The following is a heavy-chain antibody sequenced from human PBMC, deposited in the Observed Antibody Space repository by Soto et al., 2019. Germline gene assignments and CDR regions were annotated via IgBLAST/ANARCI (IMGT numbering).Heavy chain of an antibody. Sequence: SETLSLTCAVSGGSTSSSNWWSWVRQPPGKGLEWIGEIYHSGSTNYNPSLKSRVTISVDKSKNQFSLKLSSVTAADTAVYYCARTGIVVVPAAKGGHFDYWGQGTLVTVS. CDR1: GGSTSSSNW. V-gene: IGHV4-4*02. CDR3: ARTGIVVVPAAKGGHFDY. J-gene: IGHJ4*02. CDR2: IYHSGST. D-gene: IGHD2-2*01.